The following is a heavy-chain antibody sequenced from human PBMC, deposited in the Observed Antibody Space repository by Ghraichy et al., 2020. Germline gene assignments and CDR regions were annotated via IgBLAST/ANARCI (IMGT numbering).Heavy chain of an antibody. Sequence: SQTLSLTCAVSGDSVSSNNVYWNWIRQSPSRGLEWLGRTYYRSKWYNDYAVSVKSRITINPDTSKNQFPLQLSLLNPEDTAVYYCARGPFSSGFDPWGQGTLVTVSS. CDR2: TYYRSKWYN. J-gene: IGHJ5*02. D-gene: IGHD6-19*01. CDR3: ARGPFSSGFDP. V-gene: IGHV6-1*01. CDR1: GDSVSSNNVY.